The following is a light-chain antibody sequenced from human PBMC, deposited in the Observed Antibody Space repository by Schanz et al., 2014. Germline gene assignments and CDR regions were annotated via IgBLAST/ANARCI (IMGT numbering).Light chain of an antibody. CDR3: SSYGGSNNVM. CDR2: DVS. CDR1: SSDVGGYNY. J-gene: IGLJ3*02. Sequence: QSALTQPASVSGSPGQSITISCTGTSSDVGGYNYVSWYQQHPGKVPKLMIYDVSNRPSGASNRFSGSKSGNTASLTVSGLQAEDEADYYCSSYGGSNNVMFGGGTKLTVL. V-gene: IGLV2-14*01.